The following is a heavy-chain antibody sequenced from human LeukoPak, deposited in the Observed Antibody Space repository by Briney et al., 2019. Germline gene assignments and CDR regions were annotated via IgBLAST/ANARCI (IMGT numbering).Heavy chain of an antibody. Sequence: PSETLSLTCTVSGGSISSYYWSWIRQPPGKGLEWIGYIYYSGSTNYNPSLKSRVTISVDTSKNQFSLKLSSVTAADPAVYYCAREVYYYDSSGYYFGAFDIWGQGTMVTVSS. CDR3: AREVYYYDSSGYYFGAFDI. CDR2: IYYSGST. CDR1: GGSISSYY. J-gene: IGHJ3*02. V-gene: IGHV4-59*01. D-gene: IGHD3-22*01.